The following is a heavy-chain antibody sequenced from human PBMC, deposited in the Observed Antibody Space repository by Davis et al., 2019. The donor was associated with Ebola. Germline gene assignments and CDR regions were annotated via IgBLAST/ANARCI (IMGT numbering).Heavy chain of an antibody. V-gene: IGHV3-48*04. Sequence: GESLKISCAASGFTFSSYSMNWVRQAPGKGLEWVSYISSSGSTIYYADSVKGRFTISRDNAKNSLYLQMNSLRAEDTAVYYCASGSSSDYWGQGTLVTVSS. D-gene: IGHD6-6*01. CDR3: ASGSSSDY. CDR1: GFTFSSYS. CDR2: ISSSGSTI. J-gene: IGHJ4*02.